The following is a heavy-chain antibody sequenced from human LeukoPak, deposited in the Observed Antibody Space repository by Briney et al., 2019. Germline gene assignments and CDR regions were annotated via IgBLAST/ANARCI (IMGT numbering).Heavy chain of an antibody. J-gene: IGHJ4*02. V-gene: IGHV1-2*02. Sequence: ASVKVSCKTSGYSFTDYYMHWARQAPGQGLEWMGWIDPNSGATNYAQKFQGRVTMTRDTSISTAYMELSRLRSDDTAVYYCARDRGYSSSTYYFDYWGQGTLVTVSS. CDR2: IDPNSGAT. CDR1: GYSFTDYY. D-gene: IGHD6-13*01. CDR3: ARDRGYSSSTYYFDY.